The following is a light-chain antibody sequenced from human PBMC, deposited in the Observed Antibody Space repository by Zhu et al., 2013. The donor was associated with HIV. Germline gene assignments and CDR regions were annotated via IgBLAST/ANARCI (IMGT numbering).Light chain of an antibody. CDR3: NSWDSNGNHYV. Sequence: SSELTQDPAVSVALGQTVRITCQGDSLRTYYASWYQQKPGQAPVRVIYGKNNRPSGIPDRFSGSSSGNTASLIITGAQAEDEADYYCNSWDSNGNHYVFGTGTKVTVL. V-gene: IGLV3-19*02. CDR1: SLRTYY. J-gene: IGLJ1*01. CDR2: GKN.